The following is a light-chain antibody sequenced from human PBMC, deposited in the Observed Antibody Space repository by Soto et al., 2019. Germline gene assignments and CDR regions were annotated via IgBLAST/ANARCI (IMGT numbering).Light chain of an antibody. CDR2: GVS. CDR3: GQFVSSPPRT. Sequence: ESVLTQSPGTLSLSPGEKATLSCRSSQSVGDTFLSWYQQKPGLAPRLLIYGVSNRATGIPDRFSGSGSGTDFILTISRLEPEDFALYYCGQFVSSPPRTFGQGTKVDIK. J-gene: IGKJ1*01. CDR1: QSVGDTF. V-gene: IGKV3-20*01.